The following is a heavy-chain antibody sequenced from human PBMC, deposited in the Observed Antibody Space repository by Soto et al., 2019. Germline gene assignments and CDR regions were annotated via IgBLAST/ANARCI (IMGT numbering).Heavy chain of an antibody. CDR1: GGTFSSYT. Sequence: SVKVSCKASGGTFSSYTISWVRQAPGQRLERMGRIIPILDIANYAQKFQGRVTITADKSTSTAYIELRSLRSDDTAVYYCAREQGYYDSSGYYPFDYWGQGTLVTVSS. V-gene: IGHV1-69*04. J-gene: IGHJ4*02. CDR2: IIPILDIA. CDR3: AREQGYYDSSGYYPFDY. D-gene: IGHD3-22*01.